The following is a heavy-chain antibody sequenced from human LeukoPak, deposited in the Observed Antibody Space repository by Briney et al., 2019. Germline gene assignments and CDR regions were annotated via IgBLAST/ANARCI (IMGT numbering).Heavy chain of an antibody. V-gene: IGHV4-34*01. CDR2: INHSGST. CDR1: GGSFSGYY. D-gene: IGHD5/OR15-5a*01. CDR3: ARVAVYGAFDI. J-gene: IGHJ3*02. Sequence: SETLSLTCAVYGGSFSGYYWSWIRQPPGKGLEWIGEINHSGSTNYNPSLKSRVTISVDTSKNQFSLKLSSVTAADTAVYYCARVAVYGAFDIWGQGTMVTVSS.